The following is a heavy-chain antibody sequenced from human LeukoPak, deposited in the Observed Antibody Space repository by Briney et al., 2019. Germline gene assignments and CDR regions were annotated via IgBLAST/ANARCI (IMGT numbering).Heavy chain of an antibody. J-gene: IGHJ4*02. CDR2: IFYDGTIQ. CDR3: ARDPRGPAGYDSPARDTFDY. CDR1: GFTFTHYA. D-gene: IGHD3-22*01. V-gene: IGHV3-30*03. Sequence: GGSLRLSCAASGFTFTHYAMHWVRQTPGKGLEWVAVIFYDGTIQYYSDSVRGRLIVSRDNPKNTLYLQMNSLRAEDTAVYYCARDPRGPAGYDSPARDTFDYWGQGTLVTVSS.